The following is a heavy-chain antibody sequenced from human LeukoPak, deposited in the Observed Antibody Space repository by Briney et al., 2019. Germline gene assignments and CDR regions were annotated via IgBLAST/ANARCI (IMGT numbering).Heavy chain of an antibody. J-gene: IGHJ4*02. CDR1: GYTFTSYY. V-gene: IGHV7-4-1*02. Sequence: GASVKVSCKASGYTFTSYYMHWVRQAPGQGLEWMGWINTNTGNPTYAQGFTGRFVFSLDTSVSTAYLQISSLKAEDTAVYYCARDINNRGVNFDYWGQGTLVTVSS. D-gene: IGHD1-14*01. CDR2: INTNTGNP. CDR3: ARDINNRGVNFDY.